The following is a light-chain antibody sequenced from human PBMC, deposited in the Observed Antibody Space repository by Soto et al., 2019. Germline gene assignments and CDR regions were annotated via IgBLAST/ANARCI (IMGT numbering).Light chain of an antibody. CDR2: EVN. V-gene: IGLV2-14*01. J-gene: IGLJ1*01. Sequence: QSALTQPASVSGSPGQSITISCTGTSSDIGYYDYVSWYQHHSGEAPKLIIYEVNNRPPGVSNRFSGSKSVNTASLTISGLQAEDEADYYCSSHSSSSAYYVFGTGTKLTVL. CDR3: SSHSSSSAYYV. CDR1: SSDIGYYDY.